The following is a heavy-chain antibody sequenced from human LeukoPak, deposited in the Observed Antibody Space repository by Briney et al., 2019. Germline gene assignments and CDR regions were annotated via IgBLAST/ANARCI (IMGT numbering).Heavy chain of an antibody. Sequence: GGSLRLSCAASGFTFSNAWMSWVRQAPGKGLEWVGRIKSKTDGGTTDYAAPVKGRFTISRDDSKSTLYLQMNSLKTEDTAVYYCTTDSSGYFPLDYWGQGTLVTVSS. J-gene: IGHJ4*02. V-gene: IGHV3-15*01. CDR1: GFTFSNAW. D-gene: IGHD3-22*01. CDR2: IKSKTDGGTT. CDR3: TTDSSGYFPLDY.